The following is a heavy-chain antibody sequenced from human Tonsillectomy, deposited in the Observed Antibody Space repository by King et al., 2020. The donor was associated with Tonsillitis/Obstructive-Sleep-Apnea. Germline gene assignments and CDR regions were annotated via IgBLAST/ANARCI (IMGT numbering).Heavy chain of an antibody. Sequence: VQLVESGGGLVQPGGSLRLSCAASGFTFSSYWMHWVRQAPGKGLAWLSRINSDGSSPTYADSVKGRFTISRDNAKNTLYLQMNSLRAEDTAADYCARDRCTSTSCYGAADYMDGWGKGTTVTV. CDR3: ARDRCTSTSCYGAADYMDG. V-gene: IGHV3-74*01. CDR1: GFTFSSYW. D-gene: IGHD2-2*01. J-gene: IGHJ6*03. CDR2: INSDGSSP.